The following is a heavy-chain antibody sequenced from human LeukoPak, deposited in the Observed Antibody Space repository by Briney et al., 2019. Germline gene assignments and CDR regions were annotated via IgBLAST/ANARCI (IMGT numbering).Heavy chain of an antibody. J-gene: IGHJ3*02. V-gene: IGHV1-46*01. CDR3: ARDRTVVTPFDAFDI. CDR2: INPSGGSP. CDR1: GYTFTRYY. D-gene: IGHD4-23*01. Sequence: ASVKVSCKASGYTFTRYYMHWVRQAPGQGLEWMGIINPSGGSPSYAQNFQGSVTMTRDTSTSTVYMELSSLRSEDTAVYYCARDRTVVTPFDAFDIWGQGTMVTVSS.